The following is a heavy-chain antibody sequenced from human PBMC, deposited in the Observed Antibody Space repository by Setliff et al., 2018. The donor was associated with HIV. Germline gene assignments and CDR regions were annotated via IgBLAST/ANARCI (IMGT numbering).Heavy chain of an antibody. CDR3: ATSPGTYSSSSASYFDY. D-gene: IGHD6-6*01. Sequence: GESLKISCQGSGYFFLSSWIGWVRQVPGKGLEWMGIIYLSDSDTRYSPSFQGQVTISADKSISTAYLQWSSLKASDTAMYYCATSPGTYSSSSASYFDYWGQGTPVTVSS. J-gene: IGHJ4*02. V-gene: IGHV5-51*01. CDR1: GYFFLSSW. CDR2: IYLSDSDT.